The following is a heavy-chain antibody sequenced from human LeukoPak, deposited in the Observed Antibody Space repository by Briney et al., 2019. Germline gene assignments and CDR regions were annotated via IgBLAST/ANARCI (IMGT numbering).Heavy chain of an antibody. Sequence: ASVKVSCTASGYTFSDFYINWVRQAPGQGLEWMGRISANDGGTNYAQKFQGRVTMTRDTSISPDYMDLSRLRSDDTAVYYCARVKAITGLQLEDAFDMWGQGTMVTVSS. J-gene: IGHJ3*02. CDR2: ISANDGGT. CDR3: ARVKAITGLQLEDAFDM. D-gene: IGHD5-24*01. CDR1: GYTFSDFY. V-gene: IGHV1-2*06.